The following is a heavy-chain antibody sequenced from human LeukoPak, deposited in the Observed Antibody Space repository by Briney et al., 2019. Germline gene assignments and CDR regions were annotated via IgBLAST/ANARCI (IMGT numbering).Heavy chain of an antibody. Sequence: GGSLRLSCAASGFTFRTYGIHWVRHAPDKGLEWVAVIWYDGSDKYHADSVKGRFTISRDNSKNMLYLQMNSLRAEDTAVYYCASSSGWYLSSDYWGQGTLVTVSS. CDR1: GFTFRTYG. D-gene: IGHD6-19*01. J-gene: IGHJ4*02. V-gene: IGHV3-33*01. CDR2: IWYDGSDK. CDR3: ASSSGWYLSSDY.